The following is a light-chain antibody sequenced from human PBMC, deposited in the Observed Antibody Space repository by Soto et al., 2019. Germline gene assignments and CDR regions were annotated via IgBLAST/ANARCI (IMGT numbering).Light chain of an antibody. V-gene: IGLV2-14*03. CDR3: NSYTSSSTYV. Sequence: QSALTQPASVSGSPVQSITISCTGTISNVGVFNYVSWYPQHPANAPKLMIYDVTNRPSGVSHRFSGSKSGNTASLTISGLQAEDEADYYCNSYTSSSTYVFGTGTQLTVL. CDR1: ISNVGVFNY. CDR2: DVT. J-gene: IGLJ1*01.